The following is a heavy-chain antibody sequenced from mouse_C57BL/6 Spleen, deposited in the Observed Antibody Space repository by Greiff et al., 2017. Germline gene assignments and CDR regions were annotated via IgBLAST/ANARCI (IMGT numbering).Heavy chain of an antibody. Sequence: QVQLKQPGAELVRPGTSVKLSCKASGYTFTSYWMHWVKQRPGQGLEWIGVIDPSDSYTNYNQKFKGKATLTVDTSSSTAYMQLSSLTSEDSAVYYCARNDNLDYWGQGTTRTVSS. CDR3: ARNDNLDY. CDR2: IDPSDSYT. D-gene: IGHD6-1*01. V-gene: IGHV1-59*01. J-gene: IGHJ2*01. CDR1: GYTFTSYW.